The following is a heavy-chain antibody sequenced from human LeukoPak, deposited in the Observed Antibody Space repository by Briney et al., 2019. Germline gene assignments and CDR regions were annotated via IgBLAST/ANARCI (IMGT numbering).Heavy chain of an antibody. CDR2: IHYWGST. CDR3: AREKDEMGGESWFDP. J-gene: IGHJ5*02. Sequence: SETLSLTCTVSGGSISSYYGRWIRQPPGKGREGVGYIHYWGSTNYNPSLKGLVTISVDTSKNQFSLKLSSVTAADTAVYYCAREKDEMGGESWFDPWGQGTLVTVSS. CDR1: GGSISSYY. D-gene: IGHD3-10*01. V-gene: IGHV4-59*01.